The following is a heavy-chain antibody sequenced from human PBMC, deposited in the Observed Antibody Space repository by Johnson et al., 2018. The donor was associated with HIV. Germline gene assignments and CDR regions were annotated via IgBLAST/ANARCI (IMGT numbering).Heavy chain of an antibody. V-gene: IGHV3-30*04. CDR1: GFTFSSYP. D-gene: IGHD2-21*01. Sequence: QEQLVESGGRVVQPGTSPRLSCAASGFTFSSYPMHWVRQAPGKGLEWVAVISHDGSNEYHGDSVKGRFTISRDNAKNTLYLEMNSLRAWDTAGYYCARGGGCGGDCYSGYDAFDIWGQGTMVTVSS. CDR2: ISHDGSNE. CDR3: ARGGGCGGDCYSGYDAFDI. J-gene: IGHJ3*02.